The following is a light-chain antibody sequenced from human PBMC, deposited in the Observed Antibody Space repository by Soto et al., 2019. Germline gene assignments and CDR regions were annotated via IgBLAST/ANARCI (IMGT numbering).Light chain of an antibody. CDR3: QQYGSSPWT. Sequence: EIVLTQSPGTLSLSTGERATLSCRASQSVSSSYLAWYQQKPGQAPRLLIYGASSRATVIPNRFSRSGSGKDFALTISRLEPEDFAVYYCQQYGSSPWTFGQGTKVEIK. CDR1: QSVSSSY. V-gene: IGKV3-20*01. CDR2: GAS. J-gene: IGKJ1*01.